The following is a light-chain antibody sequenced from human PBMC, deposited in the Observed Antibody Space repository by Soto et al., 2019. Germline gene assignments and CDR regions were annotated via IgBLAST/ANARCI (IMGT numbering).Light chain of an antibody. CDR2: DVT. Sequence: QSVLAQPASVSGSPGQSITVSCPGTSSEVGGYNYVSWYQQHPGKATRLMIYDVTNRPSGVSNRFSGSKSGNTASLTISGLQAEDEADYYCSSYRRGSTYVFGTGTKVTVL. CDR3: SSYRRGSTYV. CDR1: SSEVGGYNY. J-gene: IGLJ1*01. V-gene: IGLV2-14*01.